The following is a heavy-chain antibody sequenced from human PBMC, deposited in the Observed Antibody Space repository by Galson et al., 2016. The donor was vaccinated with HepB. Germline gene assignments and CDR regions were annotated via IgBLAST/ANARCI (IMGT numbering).Heavy chain of an antibody. Sequence: SLRLSCAAFGFTFSNYWMHWVRQAPGKGLVCVSYIKGDGSNTYYADSVKGRFTISKDNSKNTLYLQMNSLRAEDTAIYYCAKRGGIAAAGRYFDYWGQGTLVTVSS. CDR1: GFTFSNYW. D-gene: IGHD6-13*01. CDR3: AKRGGIAAAGRYFDY. CDR2: IKGDGSNT. J-gene: IGHJ4*02. V-gene: IGHV3-74*01.